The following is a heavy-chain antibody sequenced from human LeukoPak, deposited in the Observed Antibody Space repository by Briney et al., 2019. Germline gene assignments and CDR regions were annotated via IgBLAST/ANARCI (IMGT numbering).Heavy chain of an antibody. CDR3: ARGGFTTMVRGVIITLDAFDI. CDR2: INPGGGST. Sequence: ASVKVSCKASGYSFTHYYLHWVRQAPGQGFEWMGIINPGGGSTTYAQKFQGRVTMTRDTSTSTVYMELSSLRSEDTAVYYCARGGFTTMVRGVIITLDAFDIWGQVTMVTVSS. V-gene: IGHV1-46*01. J-gene: IGHJ3*02. D-gene: IGHD3-10*01. CDR1: GYSFTHYY.